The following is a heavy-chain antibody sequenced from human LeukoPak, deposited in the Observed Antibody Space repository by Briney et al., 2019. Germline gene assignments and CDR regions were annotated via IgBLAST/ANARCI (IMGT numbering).Heavy chain of an antibody. J-gene: IGHJ4*02. CDR1: GGSFSGYY. Sequence: SETLSLTCAVYGGSFSGYYWSWIRQPPGKGPEWIGEINHSGSTNYNPSLKSRVTISVDTSKNQFSLKLSSVTAADTAVYYCARGNTRYYYDSSGYYYRDWGQGTLVTVSS. V-gene: IGHV4-34*01. D-gene: IGHD3-22*01. CDR3: ARGNTRYYYDSSGYYYRD. CDR2: INHSGST.